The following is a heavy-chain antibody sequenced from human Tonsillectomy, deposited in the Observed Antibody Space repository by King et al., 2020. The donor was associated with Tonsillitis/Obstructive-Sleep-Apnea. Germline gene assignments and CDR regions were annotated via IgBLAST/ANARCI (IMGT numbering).Heavy chain of an antibody. CDR3: ARDLVLEAGGDAFDI. V-gene: IGHV4-59*01. CDR2: IYDSGST. D-gene: IGHD2-15*01. J-gene: IGHJ3*02. CDR1: GGSISNYY. Sequence: VQLQESGPGLVKPSETLSLTRTVSGGSISNYYWSWIRQPPGKGLEWIGYIYDSGSTNYNPSLKSRVTISVDTSNNRFSLKLSSVTAADTAVYYCARDLVLEAGGDAFDIWGQGTMVTVSS.